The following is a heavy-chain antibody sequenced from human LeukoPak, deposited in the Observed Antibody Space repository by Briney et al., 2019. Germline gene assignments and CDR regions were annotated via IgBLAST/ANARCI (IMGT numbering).Heavy chain of an antibody. CDR3: AKEIYYDSTGPQY. V-gene: IGHV3-23*01. CDR1: GFRFSSYA. Sequence: GGSLRLSCAASGFRFSSYAMSWVRQAPGKGLEWVSAISGSGGSTYYADSVKGRFTISRDNSKNTLYLQMNSLRAEDTAVYHCAKEIYYDSTGPQYWGQGTLVTVSS. CDR2: ISGSGGST. D-gene: IGHD3-22*01. J-gene: IGHJ4*02.